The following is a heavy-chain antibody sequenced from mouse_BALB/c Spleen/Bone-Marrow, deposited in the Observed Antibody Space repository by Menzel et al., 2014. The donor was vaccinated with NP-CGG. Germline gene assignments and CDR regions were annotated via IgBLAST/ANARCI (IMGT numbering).Heavy chain of an antibody. CDR1: GYTFTDYA. CDR2: ISTYYGDA. Sequence: QVQLQQSGAELVRPGVSVKISCKGSGYTFTDYAMYWVKQSHAKTLEWIGVISTYYGDATYNQKFKGKATMTVDKSPSTAYMELARLTSEDSAIYYCARDLDFWGQGTTLTVS. J-gene: IGHJ2*01. CDR3: ARDLDF. V-gene: IGHV1S137*01.